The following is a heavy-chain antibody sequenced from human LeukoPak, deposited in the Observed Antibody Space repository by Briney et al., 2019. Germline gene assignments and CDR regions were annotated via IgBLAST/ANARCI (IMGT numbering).Heavy chain of an antibody. Sequence: ASVKVSCKASGYTFTSYAMNWVRQAPGQGLEWMGWINTNTGNPTYAQGFTGRFVFSLDTSVSTVYLQISSLKAEDTAVYYCAREARWLGSPLTLTYFDYWGQGTLVTVSS. CDR1: GYTFTSYA. J-gene: IGHJ4*02. D-gene: IGHD5-24*01. CDR2: INTNTGNP. CDR3: AREARWLGSPLTLTYFDY. V-gene: IGHV7-4-1*02.